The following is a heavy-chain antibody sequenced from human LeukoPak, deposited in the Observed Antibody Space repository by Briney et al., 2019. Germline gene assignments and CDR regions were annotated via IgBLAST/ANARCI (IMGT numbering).Heavy chain of an antibody. CDR2: INSDGSST. D-gene: IGHD6-25*01. CDR1: GFTFSSYW. Sequence: GGSLRLSCAASGFTFSSYWMHWVRQAPGKGLVWASRINSDGSSTSYADSVKGRFTISRDNAKNTLYLQMNSLRAEDTAVYYCARDQPLRLRQLYYYYMDVWGKGTTVTVSS. J-gene: IGHJ6*03. V-gene: IGHV3-74*01. CDR3: ARDQPLRLRQLYYYYMDV.